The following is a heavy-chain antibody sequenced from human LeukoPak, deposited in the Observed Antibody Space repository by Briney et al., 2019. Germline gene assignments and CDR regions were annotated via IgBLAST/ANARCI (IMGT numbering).Heavy chain of an antibody. CDR3: ARGLSIRDWYRGVGWFDP. CDR2: IYYSGGT. V-gene: IGHV4-59*01. Sequence: PSETLSLTCTVSGDPINNYSWGWFRQSPGKGLEYIGYIYYSGGTDYNPSLKSRVTMSVDTSKNQFSLKMTSVTAADTAVYYCARGLSIRDWYRGVGWFDPWGQGTLVTVSS. CDR1: GDPINNYS. J-gene: IGHJ5*02. D-gene: IGHD3-10*01.